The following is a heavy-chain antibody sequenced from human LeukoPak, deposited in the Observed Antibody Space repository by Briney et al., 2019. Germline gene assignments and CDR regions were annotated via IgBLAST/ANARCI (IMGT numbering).Heavy chain of an antibody. CDR3: ARDNGYNFGYYYYMDA. Sequence: GSSVKVSCKASGGTFSSYAISWVRQAPGQGLEWMGGIIPIFGTANYAQKFQGRVTITTDESTSTAYMELSSLRSEDTAVYYCARDNGYNFGYYYYMDAWGKGTTVTVSS. CDR2: IIPIFGTA. CDR1: GGTFSSYA. V-gene: IGHV1-69*05. J-gene: IGHJ6*03. D-gene: IGHD5-24*01.